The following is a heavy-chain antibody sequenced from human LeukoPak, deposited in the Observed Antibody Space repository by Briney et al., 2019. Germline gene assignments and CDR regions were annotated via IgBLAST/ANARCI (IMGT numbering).Heavy chain of an antibody. J-gene: IGHJ4*02. CDR2: ISSSSSTI. Sequence: GGSLRLSCAASGFTFSSYSMNWVRQAPGKGLEWVSYISSSSSTIYYADSVKGRFTISRDNAKNSLYLQMNSLGAEDTAVYYCARERYYYDSSGYYLDYWGQGTLVTVSS. CDR3: ARERYYYDSSGYYLDY. D-gene: IGHD3-22*01. V-gene: IGHV3-48*01. CDR1: GFTFSSYS.